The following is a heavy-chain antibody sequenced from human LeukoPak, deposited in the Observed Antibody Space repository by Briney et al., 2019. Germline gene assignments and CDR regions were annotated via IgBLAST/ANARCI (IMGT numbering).Heavy chain of an antibody. D-gene: IGHD3-22*01. CDR3: ARDCDSSGYYYEGYYFDY. Sequence: GGSLRLSCAASGFTFSRHAMNWLRHAPGKGLEWVSRISGRGGSTYYGESVKRRFTISRDNSKNTLYLQMNSLRAEDTAVYYCARDCDSSGYYYEGYYFDYWGQGTLVTVSP. CDR1: GFTFSRHA. CDR2: ISGRGGST. J-gene: IGHJ4*02. V-gene: IGHV3-23*01.